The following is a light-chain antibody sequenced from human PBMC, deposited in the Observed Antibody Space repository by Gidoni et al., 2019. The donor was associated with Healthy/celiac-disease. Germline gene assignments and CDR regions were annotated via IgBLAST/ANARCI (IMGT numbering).Light chain of an antibody. CDR3: PPRSRPPLP. CDR2: AAS. CDR1: QSISSY. V-gene: IGKV1-39*01. J-gene: IGKJ4*01. Sequence: DIQMTQSPSSLSASVGDRVTITCRASQSISSYLNWYQQKPGKAPKLLIYAASSLQSGVPSRFSGSGSGTAFTLTISSLPPADFAASSCPPRSRPPLPFGGGPPVAIK.